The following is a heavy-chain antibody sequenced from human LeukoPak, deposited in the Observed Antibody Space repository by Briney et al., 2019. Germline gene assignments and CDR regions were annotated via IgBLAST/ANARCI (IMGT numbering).Heavy chain of an antibody. CDR3: ARVDCSSTSCYFDY. CDR1: GYTFTSYG. Sequence: ASVKVSCKASGYTFTSYGISWVRQAPGQGLEWMGWISVYHGNTNYAQKPQGRVTMTTDTSTSTASMQLRSLRSDDTAVYYCARVDCSSTSCYFDYWGQGTLVTVSS. D-gene: IGHD2-2*01. J-gene: IGHJ4*02. V-gene: IGHV1-18*01. CDR2: ISVYHGNT.